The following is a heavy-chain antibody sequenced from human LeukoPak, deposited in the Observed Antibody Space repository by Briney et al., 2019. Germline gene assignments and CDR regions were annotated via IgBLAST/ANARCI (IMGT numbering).Heavy chain of an antibody. Sequence: KSSETLSLTCAVYGGSFSGYYWSWIRQPPGKGLEWIGEINHSGSTNYNPSLKSRVTISVDTSKNQFSLKLSSVTAADTAVYYCARVGTGTVYQLLSPYNWFDPWGQGTLVTVSS. CDR3: ARVGTGTVYQLLSPYNWFDP. D-gene: IGHD2-2*01. V-gene: IGHV4-34*01. CDR1: GGSFSGYY. J-gene: IGHJ5*02. CDR2: INHSGST.